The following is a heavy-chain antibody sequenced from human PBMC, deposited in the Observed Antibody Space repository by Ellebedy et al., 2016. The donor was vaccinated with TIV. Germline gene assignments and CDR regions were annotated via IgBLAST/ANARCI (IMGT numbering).Heavy chain of an antibody. V-gene: IGHV3-48*04. CDR1: GFTFSNNS. CDR3: ASGAYDI. J-gene: IGHJ3*02. CDR2: ISGTGTTI. Sequence: GESLKISCTASGFTFSNNSMNWVRQAPGKGLEWVSYISGTGTTIYYADSVKGRFTISRDNGKISLYLQMNSLTAEDTAVYYCASGAYDIWGQGTMVIVSS.